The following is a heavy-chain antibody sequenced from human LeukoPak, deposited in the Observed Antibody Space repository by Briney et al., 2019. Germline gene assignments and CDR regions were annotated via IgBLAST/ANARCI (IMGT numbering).Heavy chain of an antibody. CDR2: ISYDGSNK. Sequence: PGGSLRLSSAASGFTFSNYGMHWVRQAPGKGLEWVAIISYDGSNKYYADSAKGRFTISRDNSKNTLFLQTNSLRAEDTAVYYCAKSVVYYDFWSLPNDYWGQGTLVTVSS. CDR1: GFTFSNYG. D-gene: IGHD3-3*01. V-gene: IGHV3-30*18. CDR3: AKSVVYYDFWSLPNDY. J-gene: IGHJ4*02.